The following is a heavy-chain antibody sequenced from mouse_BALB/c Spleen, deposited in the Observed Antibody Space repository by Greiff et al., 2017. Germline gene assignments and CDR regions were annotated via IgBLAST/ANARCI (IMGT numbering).Heavy chain of an antibody. D-gene: IGHD2-10*02. CDR3: ARRGYDAYYAMDY. J-gene: IGHJ4*01. CDR2: ISNGGGST. V-gene: IGHV5-12-2*01. CDR1: GFTFSSYT. Sequence: DVKLVESGGGLVQPGGSLKLSCAASGFTFSSYTMSWVRQTPEKRLEWVAYISNGGGSTYYPDTVKGRFTISRDNAKNTLYLQMSSLKSEDTAMYYCARRGYDAYYAMDYWGQGTSVTVSS.